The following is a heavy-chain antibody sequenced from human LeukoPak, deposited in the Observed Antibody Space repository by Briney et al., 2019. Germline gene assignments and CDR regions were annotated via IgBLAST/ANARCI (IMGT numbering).Heavy chain of an antibody. J-gene: IGHJ6*02. V-gene: IGHV3-49*04. CDR2: IRGKAYGRTT. CDR1: GFTLGDHA. D-gene: IGHD1-1*01. Sequence: PGPSPRLRFTTSGFTLGDHAMSSVRQAPRNWIEWGDFIRGKAYGRTTQHAAYVKYRFTLSRADSKSIAYLQMNSLKTEATAVYYCTRGTTQQWVYYGMDVWGQGTTVIVSS. CDR3: TRGTTQQWVYYGMDV.